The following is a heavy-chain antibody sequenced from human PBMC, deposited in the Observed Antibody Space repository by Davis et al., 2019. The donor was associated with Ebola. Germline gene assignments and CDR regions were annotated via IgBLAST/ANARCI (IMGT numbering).Heavy chain of an antibody. CDR1: GGSISSGGYY. D-gene: IGHD3-3*01. V-gene: IGHV3-21*01. CDR2: ISSSSSYI. CDR3: ARGPHNYDFMDV. J-gene: IGHJ6*04. Sequence: PSETLSLTCTVPGGSISSGGYYWSWIRQHPGKGLEWVSSISSSSSYIYYADSVKGRFTISRDNAKNSLYLQMNSLRAEDTAVYYCARGPHNYDFMDVWGKGTTVTVSS.